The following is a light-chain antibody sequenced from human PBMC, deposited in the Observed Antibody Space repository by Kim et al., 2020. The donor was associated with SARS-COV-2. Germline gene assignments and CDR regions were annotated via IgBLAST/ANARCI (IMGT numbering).Light chain of an antibody. CDR3: CSYAGNYPLL. CDR2: GVT. J-gene: IGLJ2*01. Sequence: GQSVTISCTGTYNDVGGYNYVSWYQQHPGKAPKLLIYGVTERPSGVPARFSGSKSGSTASLTISGLQAEDEADYYCCSYAGNYPLLFGGGTKVTVL. V-gene: IGLV2-11*03. CDR1: YNDVGGYNY.